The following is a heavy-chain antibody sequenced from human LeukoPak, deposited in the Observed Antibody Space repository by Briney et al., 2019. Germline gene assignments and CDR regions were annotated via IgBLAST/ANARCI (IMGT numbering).Heavy chain of an antibody. CDR3: AKGYQPPYYHYMDV. D-gene: IGHD2-2*01. CDR2: ISGSGGST. J-gene: IGHJ6*03. CDR1: GFTFRNYG. Sequence: PGGSLRLSCAVSGFTFRNYGMTWVRQAPGKGLEWVSDISGSGGSTYYGGSVKGRFTISRDNSKNTLYLQMNSLRVEDTAIYYCAKGYQPPYYHYMDVWGKGTTVTISS. V-gene: IGHV3-23*01.